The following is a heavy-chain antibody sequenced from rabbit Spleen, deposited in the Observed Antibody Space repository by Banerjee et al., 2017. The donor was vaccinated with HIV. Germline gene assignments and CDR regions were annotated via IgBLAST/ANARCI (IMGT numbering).Heavy chain of an antibody. Sequence: QEQLVESGGGLVKPGASLTLTCKASGFSFSDNSYMRWVRQAPGKGLEWIACIDTGSSGFTYFASWAKGRFTISKTSPTTVTLQMTSLTAADTATYFCARDTSSSFSSYGMDLWGPGTLVTVS. V-gene: IGHV1S45*01. CDR2: IDTGSSGFT. D-gene: IGHD1-1*01. J-gene: IGHJ6*01. CDR1: GFSFSDNSY. CDR3: ARDTSSSFSSYGMDL.